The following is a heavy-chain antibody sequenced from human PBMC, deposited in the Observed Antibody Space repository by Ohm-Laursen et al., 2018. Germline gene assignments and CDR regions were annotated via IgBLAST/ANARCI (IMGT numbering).Heavy chain of an antibody. CDR1: GYTFTSYG. D-gene: IGHD2-15*01. J-gene: IGHJ5*02. CDR2: ISAYNGNT. V-gene: IGHV1-18*01. CDR3: ARDVLGYCSGGSCYGDWFDP. Sequence: ASVKASCKTSGYTFTSYGISWVRQAPGQGLEWMGWISAYNGNTNYAQKLQGRVTMTTDTSTSTAYMELRSLRSDDTAVYYCARDVLGYCSGGSCYGDWFDPWGQGTLVTVSS.